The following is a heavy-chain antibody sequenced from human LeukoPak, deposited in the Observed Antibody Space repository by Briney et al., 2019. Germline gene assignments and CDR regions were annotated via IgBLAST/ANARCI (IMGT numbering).Heavy chain of an antibody. CDR3: ARYGAYYYGMDV. D-gene: IGHD3-10*01. CDR2: IIPIFGTA. V-gene: IGHV1-69*05. CDR1: GGTFSSYA. Sequence: SVKVSCKASGGTFSSYAISWVRQAPGQGLEWMGGIIPIFGTANYAQKFQGRVTITTDESTSTAYMELSSLRSEDTAVYYCARYGAYYYGMDVWGQGTTVTVSS. J-gene: IGHJ6*02.